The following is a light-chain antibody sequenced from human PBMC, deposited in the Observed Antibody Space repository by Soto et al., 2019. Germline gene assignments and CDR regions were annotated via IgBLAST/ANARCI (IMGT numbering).Light chain of an antibody. J-gene: IGKJ2*01. Sequence: DIQMTQSPSSLSASVGDRVTITCRASQSISSYLNWYQQKPGKAPKLLIYAASSLQSGVPSRFSGSGSGTDFTLTISSLQPEDFASHYCQQSYSTPYTFGQGTKLEIK. CDR1: QSISSY. CDR2: AAS. V-gene: IGKV1-39*01. CDR3: QQSYSTPYT.